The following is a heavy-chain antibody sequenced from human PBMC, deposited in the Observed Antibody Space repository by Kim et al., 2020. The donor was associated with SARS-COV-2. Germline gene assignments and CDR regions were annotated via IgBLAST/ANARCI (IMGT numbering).Heavy chain of an antibody. V-gene: IGHV4-4*02. CDR1: GVSISSSNW. CDR3: ARVGYSYGLDTFDF. Sequence: SETLSVTCAVSGVSISSSNWWSWVRQSPGKGLEWIGEIYHSGSANYNPSLKSRVTMSVDKSKNQFSLNLNSVTAADTAVYYCARVGYSYGLDTFDFWGQGTMVTVS. CDR2: IYHSGSA. D-gene: IGHD5-18*01. J-gene: IGHJ3*01.